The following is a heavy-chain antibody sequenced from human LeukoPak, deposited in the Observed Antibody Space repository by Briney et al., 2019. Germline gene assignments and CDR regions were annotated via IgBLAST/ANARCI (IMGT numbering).Heavy chain of an antibody. V-gene: IGHV3-33*06. CDR3: AKSRGYYYEKSGPADY. CDR2: IWYDGSIK. J-gene: IGHJ4*02. Sequence: GGSLRLSCAASGFSFSSYGMHWVRQAPGKGLEWVAVIWYDGSIKYYGDSVKGRFTISRDNSKNTLYLQMNSLSAEDTAVYYCAKSRGYYYEKSGPADYWGQGTLVTVSS. CDR1: GFSFSSYG. D-gene: IGHD3-22*01.